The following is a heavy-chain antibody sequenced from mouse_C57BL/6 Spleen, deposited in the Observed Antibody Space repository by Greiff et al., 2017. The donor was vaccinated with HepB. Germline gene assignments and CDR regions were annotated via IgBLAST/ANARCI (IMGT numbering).Heavy chain of an antibody. V-gene: IGHV5-17*01. CDR3: ASHYYGSSYWYFDV. D-gene: IGHD1-1*01. CDR1: GFTFSDYG. J-gene: IGHJ1*03. CDR2: ISSGSSTI. Sequence: EVKVVESGGGLVKPGGSLKLSCAASGFTFSDYGMHWVRQAPEKGLEWVAYISSGSSTIYYADTVKGRFTISRDNAKNTLFLQMTSLRSEDTAVYYCASHYYGSSYWYFDVWGTGTTVTVSS.